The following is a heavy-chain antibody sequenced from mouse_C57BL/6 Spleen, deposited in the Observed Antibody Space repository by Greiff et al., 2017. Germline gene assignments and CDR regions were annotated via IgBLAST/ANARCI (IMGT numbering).Heavy chain of an antibody. D-gene: IGHD1-1*01. J-gene: IGHJ4*01. CDR2: ISSGSSTI. Sequence: EVQVVESGGGLVKPGGSLKLSCAASGFTFSDYGMHWVRQAPEKGLEWVAYISSGSSTIYYADTVKGRFTISRDNAKNKLFLQMTSLRSEDTAMYCCERRVANAMDDWGKGTSVTVSS. CDR1: GFTFSDYG. V-gene: IGHV5-17*01. CDR3: ERRVANAMDD.